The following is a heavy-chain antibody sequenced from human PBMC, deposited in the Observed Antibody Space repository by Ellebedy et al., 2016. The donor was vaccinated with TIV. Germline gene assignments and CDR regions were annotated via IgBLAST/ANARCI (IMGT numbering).Heavy chain of an antibody. CDR3: ARGLGYCSGGSCYIDAFDI. D-gene: IGHD2-15*01. Sequence: MPSETLSLTCTVSGGSISSGDYYWSWIRQPPRKGLEWFGYIYYSGSTYYNPSLKSRVTISVDTSKNQFSLKLSSVTAADTAVYYCARGLGYCSGGSCYIDAFDIWGQGTMVTVSS. CDR1: GGSISSGDYY. V-gene: IGHV4-30-4*01. CDR2: IYYSGST. J-gene: IGHJ3*02.